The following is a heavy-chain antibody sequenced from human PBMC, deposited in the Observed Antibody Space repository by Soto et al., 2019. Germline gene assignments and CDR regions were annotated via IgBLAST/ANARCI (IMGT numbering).Heavy chain of an antibody. V-gene: IGHV4-30-4*01. J-gene: IGHJ4*02. CDR1: GGSIISGDYY. CDR3: ARHLGEGYFDY. Sequence: PSETLSLTCTVSGGSIISGDYYWSLIRQPPGKGLEWIGYIYYSGSTYYNPSLKSRVTISVDTSKNQFSLKLSSVTAADTAVYYCARHLGEGYFDYWGQGTLVTVSS. CDR2: IYYSGST.